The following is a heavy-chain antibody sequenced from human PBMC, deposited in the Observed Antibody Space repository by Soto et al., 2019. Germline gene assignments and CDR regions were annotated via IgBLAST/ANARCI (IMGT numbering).Heavy chain of an antibody. J-gene: IGHJ4*02. V-gene: IGHV3-48*01. Sequence: EVQLVESGGGLVQPGGSLRLSCAASGFTFSSYSMNWVRQAPGKGLEWVSYISTSSTINYADSVKGRFTISRDNAKNSLYLQMNSLRAEDTAVYYCARDLNYGLFDYWGQGTLVTVSS. CDR1: GFTFSSYS. CDR3: ARDLNYGLFDY. CDR2: ISTSSTI. D-gene: IGHD4-17*01.